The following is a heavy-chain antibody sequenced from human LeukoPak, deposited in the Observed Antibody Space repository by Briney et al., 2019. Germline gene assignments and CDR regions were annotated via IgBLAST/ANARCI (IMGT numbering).Heavy chain of an antibody. CDR2: IYYSGTT. CDR1: GGPISTYY. V-gene: IGHV4-59*01. CDR3: ARLRYSSGQDY. Sequence: KPSETLSLTCTVSGGPISTYYWSWTRQPPGKGLEWIGYIYYSGTTNYNPSLKSRVTISVDTSKYQFSLKLSSVTAADTAVYYWARLRYSSGQDYWGQGTLVTVSS. D-gene: IGHD6-19*01. J-gene: IGHJ4*02.